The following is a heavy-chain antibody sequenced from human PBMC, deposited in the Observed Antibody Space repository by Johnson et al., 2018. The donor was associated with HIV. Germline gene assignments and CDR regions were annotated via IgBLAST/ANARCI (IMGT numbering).Heavy chain of an antibody. CDR1: GFTFSSYA. J-gene: IGHJ3*01. CDR2: ISYDGSNK. D-gene: IGHD5-24*01. Sequence: QVQLVESGGGVVQPGRSLRLSCAASGFTFSSYAMHWVRQAPGKGLEWVAVISYDGSNKYNVDSVKGRFTISRDNAKNSLYLQMNSLRAEDTAVYYCARDGPWLQSQRDAFDVWGRGTMVTVSS. V-gene: IGHV3-30-3*01. CDR3: ARDGPWLQSQRDAFDV.